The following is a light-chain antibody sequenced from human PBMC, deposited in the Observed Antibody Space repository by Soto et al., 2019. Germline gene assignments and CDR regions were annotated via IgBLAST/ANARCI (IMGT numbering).Light chain of an antibody. CDR1: SSDVGGYNY. Sequence: QSALAQPASVSGPPGQSITISCTGTSSDVGGYNYVSWYQQHPGKAPKLMIYEVSHRPSGVSNRFSGSKSGNTASLTIFGLQLEDEAVYYCSSYTSGSTLPWVFGTGTKVSVL. V-gene: IGLV2-14*01. CDR2: EVS. J-gene: IGLJ1*01. CDR3: SSYTSGSTLPWV.